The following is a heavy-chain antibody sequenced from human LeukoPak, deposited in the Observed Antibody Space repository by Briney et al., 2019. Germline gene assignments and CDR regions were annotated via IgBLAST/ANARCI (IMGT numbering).Heavy chain of an antibody. J-gene: IGHJ4*02. CDR3: ATPAVAGTSFFDY. CDR2: INPSGGST. V-gene: IGHV1-46*03. CDR1: GYTFTSYY. D-gene: IGHD6-19*01. Sequence: ASVKVSCKASGYTFTSYYMHWVRQAPGQGLEWMGIINPSGGSTSYAQKFQGRVTMTRDTSTGTVYMELSSLRSEDTAVYYCATPAVAGTSFFDYWGQGTLVTVSS.